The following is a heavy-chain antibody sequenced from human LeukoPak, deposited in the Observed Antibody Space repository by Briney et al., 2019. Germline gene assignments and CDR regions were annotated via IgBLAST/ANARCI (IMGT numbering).Heavy chain of an antibody. Sequence: GGSLRLSCAASGYTFSSYGMHWVRQAPGKGLEWVAVIWYDGSNIYYVDSVKGRFTISRDNSTKTLYLQMNSLLTEDNAVYYCARDQGKSYYDSSGYFGYWGQGTLVTVSS. CDR1: GYTFSSYG. D-gene: IGHD3-22*01. CDR3: ARDQGKSYYDSSGYFGY. J-gene: IGHJ4*02. CDR2: IWYDGSNI. V-gene: IGHV3-33*01.